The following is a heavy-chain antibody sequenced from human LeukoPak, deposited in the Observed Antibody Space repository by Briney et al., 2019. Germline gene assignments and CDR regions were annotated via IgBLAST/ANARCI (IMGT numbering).Heavy chain of an antibody. V-gene: IGHV3-48*01. CDR3: AKARPRGQQLAHYFDY. D-gene: IGHD6-13*01. Sequence: GGSLRLSCAASGFTFSSYSMNWIRQAPGKGLEWVSYMDSSGSSVHYADSVKGRFTISRDNAKNSLYLQMNSLRAEDTAVYYCAKARPRGQQLAHYFDYWGQGTLVTVSS. CDR1: GFTFSSYS. CDR2: MDSSGSSV. J-gene: IGHJ4*02.